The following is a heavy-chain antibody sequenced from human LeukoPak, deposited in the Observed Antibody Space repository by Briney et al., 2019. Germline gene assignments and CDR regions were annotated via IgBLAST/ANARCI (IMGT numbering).Heavy chain of an antibody. CDR2: IYPGDSDT. D-gene: IGHD4-17*01. CDR3: GRHGGTTVTTGFPDY. J-gene: IGHJ4*02. V-gene: IGHV5-51*01. Sequence: GESLKISCKGSGYSFTSYWIGWVRQMPGKGLEWMGIIYPGDSDTRYSPSFQGQVTISADKSISTAYLQWSSLKASDTAMYYCGRHGGTTVTTGFPDYWGQGTLVTVSS. CDR1: GYSFTSYW.